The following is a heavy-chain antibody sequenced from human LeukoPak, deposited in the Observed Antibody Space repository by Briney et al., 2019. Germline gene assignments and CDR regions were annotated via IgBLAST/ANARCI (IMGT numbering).Heavy chain of an antibody. CDR1: GFTFSSYE. CDR3: ARNPYYYDSSGIDY. V-gene: IGHV3-48*03. J-gene: IGHJ4*02. D-gene: IGHD3-22*01. CDR2: ISSSGSTI. Sequence: GGSLRLSCAASGFTFSSYEMNWVRQAPGKGLEWVSYISSSGSTIYYADSVKGRFTISRDNAKNSLYLQMNSLRAGDTAVYYCARNPYYYDSSGIDYWGQGTLVTVSS.